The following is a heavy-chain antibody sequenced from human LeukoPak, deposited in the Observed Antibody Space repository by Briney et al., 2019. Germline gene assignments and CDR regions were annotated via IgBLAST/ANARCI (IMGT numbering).Heavy chain of an antibody. D-gene: IGHD6-13*01. V-gene: IGHV3-53*01. CDR3: ASDPTTRQQLFY. Sequence: GGSLRLSCAASGFTVSTHYVTWVRQAPGKGPEWVLVIYADGRTFYADSVKGRFALSRDNSRNTLYLQMSSLRAEDTAVYYCASDPTTRQQLFYWGQGTLVTVSS. J-gene: IGHJ4*02. CDR1: GFTVSTHY. CDR2: IYADGRT.